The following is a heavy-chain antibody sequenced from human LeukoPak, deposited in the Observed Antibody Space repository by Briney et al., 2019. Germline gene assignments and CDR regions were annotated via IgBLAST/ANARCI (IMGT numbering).Heavy chain of an antibody. CDR3: ARGMTYYYDSSGYYSPFDY. CDR2: IYYSGST. Sequence: PSETLSLTCAVYGGSFSGNYWSWIRQPPGKGLEWIGYIYYSGSTYYNPSLKSRVTISVDTSKNQFSLKLSSVTAADTAVYYCARGMTYYYDSSGYYSPFDYWGQGTLVTVSS. J-gene: IGHJ4*02. V-gene: IGHV4-31*11. D-gene: IGHD3-22*01. CDR1: GGSFSGNY.